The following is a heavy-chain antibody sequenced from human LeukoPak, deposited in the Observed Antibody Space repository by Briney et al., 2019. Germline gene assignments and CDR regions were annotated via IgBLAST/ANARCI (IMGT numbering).Heavy chain of an antibody. D-gene: IGHD1-26*01. V-gene: IGHV4-59*08. CDR2: IYYNGIT. CDR1: GGSISGYY. Sequence: SETLSLTCTVSGGSISGYYWSWIRQPPGKGLKWIGYIYYNGITKYNPSLKSRVTITVDTTTNQFSLKLSCVPGADTAVYYCARHREGAFDIWGQGTMVTVSS. CDR3: ARHREGAFDI. J-gene: IGHJ3*02.